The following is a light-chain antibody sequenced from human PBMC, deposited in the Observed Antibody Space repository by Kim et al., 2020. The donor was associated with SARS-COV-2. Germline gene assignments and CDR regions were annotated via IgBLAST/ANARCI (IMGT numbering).Light chain of an antibody. CDR3: QQLSSYPYT. V-gene: IGKV1-9*01. J-gene: IGKJ2*01. Sequence: SASLGDRVTIAFRASQCISCYLAWYQQKPGKAPKILIYTACTLQSGVPSRFSGSGSGTEFTLTIRSLQPEDFATYYCQQLSSYPYTFGQGTKLEI. CDR2: TAC. CDR1: QCISCY.